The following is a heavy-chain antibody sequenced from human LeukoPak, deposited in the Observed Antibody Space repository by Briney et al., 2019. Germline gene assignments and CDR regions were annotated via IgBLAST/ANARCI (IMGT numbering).Heavy chain of an antibody. CDR1: SGSISSSRYY. Sequence: SETLSLTCTVSSGSISSSRYYGGWIRQPPGKGLEWIGSMYYSGSTYYNPSLKSRVTISVDTSKNQFSLKLSSVTAADTAVYYCARNIAVAGRGDYMDVWGKGTTVTISS. CDR3: ARNIAVAGRGDYMDV. J-gene: IGHJ6*03. CDR2: MYYSGST. D-gene: IGHD6-19*01. V-gene: IGHV4-39*01.